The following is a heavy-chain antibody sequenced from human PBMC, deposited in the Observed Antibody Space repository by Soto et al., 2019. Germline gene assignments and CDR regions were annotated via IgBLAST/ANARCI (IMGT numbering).Heavy chain of an antibody. Sequence: PGGSLRLSCATSGFTFSTYPMSWVRQAPWKGLEWVSGISGSVISTYYTDSVKGRFTISRDNSKNTVFLQMNSLRDEDTAVYYCVKPPVITASYYYYDMDVWGQGTTVTVSS. CDR1: GFTFSTYP. D-gene: IGHD4-4*01. J-gene: IGHJ6*02. V-gene: IGHV3-23*01. CDR3: VKPPVITASYYYYDMDV. CDR2: ISGSVIST.